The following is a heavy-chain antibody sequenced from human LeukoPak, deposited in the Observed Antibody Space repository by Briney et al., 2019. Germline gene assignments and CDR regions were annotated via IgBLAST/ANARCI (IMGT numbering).Heavy chain of an antibody. D-gene: IGHD2-15*01. CDR3: ARQRCSGGSCYRVDQLYYMDV. CDR1: GGSFSGYY. CDR2: INHSGST. Sequence: SETLSLTCAVYGGSFSGYYWSWIRQPPGKGLEWIGEINHSGSTNYNPSLKSRVTISVDTSKNQFSLKLSSVTAADTAVYHCARQRCSGGSCYRVDQLYYMDVWGKGTTVTVSS. V-gene: IGHV4-34*01. J-gene: IGHJ6*03.